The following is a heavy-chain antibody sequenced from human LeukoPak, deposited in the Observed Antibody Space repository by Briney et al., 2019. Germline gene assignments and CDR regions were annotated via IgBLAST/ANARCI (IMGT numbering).Heavy chain of an antibody. CDR1: GFTFSSYA. CDR3: ANSGSGYPHYYYYYGMDV. D-gene: IGHD3-3*01. J-gene: IGHJ6*02. V-gene: IGHV3-23*01. CDR2: ISGSGGST. Sequence: GSLRLSCAASGFTFSSYAMSWVRQAPGKGLEWVSAISGSGGSTYYADSVKGRFTISRDNSKNTLYLQMNSLRAEDTAVYYCANSGSGYPHYYYYYGMDVWGQGTTVTVSS.